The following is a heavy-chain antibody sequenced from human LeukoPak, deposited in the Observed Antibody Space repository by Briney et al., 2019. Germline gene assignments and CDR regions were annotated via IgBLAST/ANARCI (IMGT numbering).Heavy chain of an antibody. Sequence: GSLKLSCAASGITFSSFGMNWVRQAPGEGLEWVSYISSSGSTIYYADSVKGRFTISRDNAKNSLYLQMNSLRAEDTAVYYCAELGITMIGGVWGKGTTVTISS. CDR3: AELGITMIGGV. V-gene: IGHV3-48*03. CDR2: ISSSGSTI. CDR1: GITFSSFG. D-gene: IGHD3-10*02. J-gene: IGHJ6*04.